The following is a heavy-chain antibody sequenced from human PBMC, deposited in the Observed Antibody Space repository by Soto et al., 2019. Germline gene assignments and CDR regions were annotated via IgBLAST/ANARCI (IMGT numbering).Heavy chain of an antibody. CDR3: ARREIQGPIDY. Sequence: QVQLQESGPGLVKPSDTLSLTCAVSGYSIRSSNWWGWIRQPPGKGLEWIGYIYYSGTTYDNPSLKSRVTLSVDTSKNQFSLKLTSVTAVDTAVYYCARREIQGPIDYWGQGTLVTVSS. CDR2: IYYSGTT. CDR1: GYSIRSSNW. D-gene: IGHD1-26*01. V-gene: IGHV4-28*01. J-gene: IGHJ4*02.